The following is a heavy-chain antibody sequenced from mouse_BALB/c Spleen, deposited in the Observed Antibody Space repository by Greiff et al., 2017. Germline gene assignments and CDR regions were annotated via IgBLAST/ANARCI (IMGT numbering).Heavy chain of an antibody. V-gene: IGHV3-2*02. CDR2: ISYSGST. CDR3: ARGDDYSFAY. J-gene: IGHJ3*01. D-gene: IGHD2-4*01. CDR1: GYSITSDYA. Sequence: EVQLQESGPGLVKPSQSLSLTCTVTGYSITSDYAWNWIRQFPGNKPEWMGYISYSGSTSYNPSLKSRISITRDTSKNQFFLQLNSVTTEDTATYYCARGDDYSFAYWGQGTLVTVSA.